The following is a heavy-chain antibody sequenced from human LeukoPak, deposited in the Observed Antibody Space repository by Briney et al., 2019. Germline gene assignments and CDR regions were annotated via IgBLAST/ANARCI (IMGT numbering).Heavy chain of an antibody. J-gene: IGHJ4*02. V-gene: IGHV4-39*01. Sequence: SETLSLTCTVSGGSISSSSSYWGWIRQPPGKGLEWIGNIYYIGSAYYNPSLKSRVTISVDTSKNQFSLKLSSVTAADTAVYYCARRLDGGFDYWGQGTLVTVSS. CDR3: ARRLDGGFDY. D-gene: IGHD3-16*01. CDR1: GGSISSSSSY. CDR2: IYYIGSA.